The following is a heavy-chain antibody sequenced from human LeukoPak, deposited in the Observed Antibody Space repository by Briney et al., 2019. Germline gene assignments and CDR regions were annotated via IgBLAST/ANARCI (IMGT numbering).Heavy chain of an antibody. CDR2: ISYGGST. D-gene: IGHD6-13*01. CDR3: ARHAGGIAASGTRPFDY. J-gene: IGHJ4*02. CDR1: GASFSSSTYY. V-gene: IGHV4-39*01. Sequence: SETLSLTCTVSGASFSSSTYYWAWIRQPPGKGLEWIGSISYGGSTYYNPSLKSRVTMSVDTSKNQFSLNLSSVTPADTAVYYCARHAGGIAASGTRPFDYWGQGTLLTVSS.